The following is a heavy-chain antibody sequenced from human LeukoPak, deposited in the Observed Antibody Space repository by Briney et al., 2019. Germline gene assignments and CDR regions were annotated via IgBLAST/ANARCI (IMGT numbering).Heavy chain of an antibody. CDR3: ARRMSSSEFDP. Sequence: PSETLSLTCTVSGGSISSGGYYWSWIRQHPGKGLEWIGYIFYSGSTYYNPSLKSRVTISVDTSKNQFSLKLSSVTAADTAVYYCARRMSSSEFDPWGQGTLVTVSS. CDR1: GGSISSGGYY. J-gene: IGHJ5*02. CDR2: IFYSGST. V-gene: IGHV4-31*03. D-gene: IGHD6-6*01.